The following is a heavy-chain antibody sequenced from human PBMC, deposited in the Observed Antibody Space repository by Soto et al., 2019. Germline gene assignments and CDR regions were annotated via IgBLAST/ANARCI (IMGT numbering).Heavy chain of an antibody. V-gene: IGHV4-39*02. CDR1: GGSINSSSYY. CDR2: LYYGGST. D-gene: IGHD7-27*01. CDR3: LGGELGVTPNSFDI. Sequence: PSETLSLTCTVSGGSINSSSYYWGCIRQPPGKGLEWIGSLYYGGSTYYNPSLKSRVTISVDTSKNQFSLKLNSVTAADTAVYYCLGGELGVTPNSFDIWGQGTMVTGSS. J-gene: IGHJ3*02.